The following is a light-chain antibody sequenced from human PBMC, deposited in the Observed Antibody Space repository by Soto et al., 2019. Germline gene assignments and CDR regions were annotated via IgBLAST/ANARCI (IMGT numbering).Light chain of an antibody. V-gene: IGKV3-20*01. CDR1: QRVSSSY. CDR3: QQYGSSHT. J-gene: IGKJ2*01. Sequence: EIVLTHSPGTLSFSPGERATLSCSASQRVSSSYLAWYQQKPGQAPRLLIYGASSRATGITDRFSGSGSGTDFTLTISRLEPEDFAVYYCQQYGSSHTFGQGTKLEIK. CDR2: GAS.